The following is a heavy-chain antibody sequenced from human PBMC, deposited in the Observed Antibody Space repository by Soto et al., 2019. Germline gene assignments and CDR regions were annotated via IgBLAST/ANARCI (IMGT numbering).Heavy chain of an antibody. CDR3: AREGGSLNGFDP. D-gene: IGHD1-26*01. V-gene: IGHV3-48*02. Sequence: EVQLVESGGGLVQPWGSLRLSCAASGFTFSSYSMNWVRQAPGKGLEWVSYISSSSSTIYYADSVKGRFTISRDNAKNSLYQQMSSLRDEDTAVYYCAREGGSLNGFDPWGQGTLVTFSS. CDR2: ISSSSSTI. CDR1: GFTFSSYS. J-gene: IGHJ5*02.